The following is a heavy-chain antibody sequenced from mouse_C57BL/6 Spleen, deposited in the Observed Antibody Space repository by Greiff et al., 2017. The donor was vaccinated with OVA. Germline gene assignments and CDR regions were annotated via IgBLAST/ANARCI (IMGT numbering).Heavy chain of an antibody. V-gene: IGHV1-82*01. D-gene: IGHD1-1*01. Sequence: VQRVESGPELVKPGASVKISCKASGYAFSSSWMNWVKQRPGKGLEWIGRIYPGDGDTNYNGKFKGKATLTADKSSSTAYMQLSSLTSEDSAVYFCARYGSSYDWYFDVWGTGTTVTVSS. CDR3: ARYGSSYDWYFDV. J-gene: IGHJ1*03. CDR2: IYPGDGDT. CDR1: GYAFSSSW.